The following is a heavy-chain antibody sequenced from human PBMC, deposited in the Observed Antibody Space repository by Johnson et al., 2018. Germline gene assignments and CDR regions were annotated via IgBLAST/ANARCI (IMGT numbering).Heavy chain of an antibody. CDR2: ISYDGSNK. V-gene: IGHV3-30-3*01. Sequence: VQLVESGGGVVQPGRSLRLSCAASGFTFSSYAMHWVRQAPGKGLEWVAVISYDGSNKYYADSVKGRFTISRDNSKNTLYLQMNSLRAEDTAVYYCERDRPGIAAAGPAEYFQHWGQGTLVTVSS. J-gene: IGHJ1*01. CDR3: ERDRPGIAAAGPAEYFQH. CDR1: GFTFSSYA. D-gene: IGHD6-13*01.